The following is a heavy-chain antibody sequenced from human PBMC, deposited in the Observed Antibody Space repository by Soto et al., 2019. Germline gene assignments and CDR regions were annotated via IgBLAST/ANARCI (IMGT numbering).Heavy chain of an antibody. CDR1: GFTFSSYW. D-gene: IGHD5-12*01. Sequence: GGSLRLSCAASGFTFSSYWMSWVRQAPGKGLEWVANIKQDGSEKYYVDSVKGRCTISRDNAKNSLYLQKNSLRAEDPAVYYCARDLRWLQGYFDLWGRGPLVTVSS. V-gene: IGHV3-7*03. CDR3: ARDLRWLQGYFDL. J-gene: IGHJ2*01. CDR2: IKQDGSEK.